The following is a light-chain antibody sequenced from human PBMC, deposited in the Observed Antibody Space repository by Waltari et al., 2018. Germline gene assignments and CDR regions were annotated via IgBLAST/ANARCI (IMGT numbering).Light chain of an antibody. CDR1: QSISSW. V-gene: IGKV1-5*03. CDR2: KTC. Sequence: DIQMTQSPSTLSASVGDRVTITCRTSQSISSWLAWYQQKPGKAPKLLSYKTCSLESGVPARFSGSGSVTDFTLTISSLQPDDFATYYCQQYNSYSITFGPGTKVDIK. CDR3: QQYNSYSIT. J-gene: IGKJ3*01.